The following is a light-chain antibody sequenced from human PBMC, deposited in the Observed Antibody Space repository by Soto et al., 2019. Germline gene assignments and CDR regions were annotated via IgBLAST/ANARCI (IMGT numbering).Light chain of an antibody. CDR3: QQYNNWPLYT. CDR1: QSVSSN. J-gene: IGKJ2*01. V-gene: IGKV3-15*01. CDR2: GAS. Sequence: EIVMTQSPATLSVSPGERATLSCRASQSVSSNLAWYQQKPGQAPRLLIYGASTRATGIPARFSGSGSGTEFTLTISSLQSEDIAVYYCQQYNNWPLYTFDQGTKLEIK.